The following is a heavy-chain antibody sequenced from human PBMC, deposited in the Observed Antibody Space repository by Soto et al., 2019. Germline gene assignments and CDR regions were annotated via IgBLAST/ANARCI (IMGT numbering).Heavy chain of an antibody. Sequence: QQQQSGPGLVKPSETLSLTYTVSGVSISNPYYYWGWIRQTPGKGLEWIGSIHYSGSTFYNPSLRSRVTISLDTSRNQFSLRLTSVSVADTAVYYCARRQSTDTVQAPAAIYADDGFDFWGQGTMVTVSS. CDR1: GVSISNPYYY. J-gene: IGHJ3*01. D-gene: IGHD2-2*01. V-gene: IGHV4-39*01. CDR2: IHYSGST. CDR3: ARRQSTDTVQAPAAIYADDGFDF.